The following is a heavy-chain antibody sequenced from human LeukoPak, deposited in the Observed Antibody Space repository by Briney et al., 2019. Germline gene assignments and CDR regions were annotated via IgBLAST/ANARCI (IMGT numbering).Heavy chain of an antibody. D-gene: IGHD1-7*01. CDR3: ARGALYNWNYVLFDY. Sequence: GASVKVSCKASGYTFTGYYMHWVRQAPGQGVEWMGWINPNSGGTNYAQKFQGRVTMTRDTSISTAYMELSRLRSDDTAVYYCARGALYNWNYVLFDYWGQGTLVTVSS. CDR2: INPNSGGT. CDR1: GYTFTGYY. V-gene: IGHV1-2*02. J-gene: IGHJ4*02.